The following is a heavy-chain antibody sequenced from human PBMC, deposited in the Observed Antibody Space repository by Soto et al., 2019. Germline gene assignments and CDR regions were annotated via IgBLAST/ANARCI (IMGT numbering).Heavy chain of an antibody. CDR3: ARGISGWPPRVDY. D-gene: IGHD6-19*01. Sequence: QVQLQESGPGLVKPSETLSLNCTVSGGPISSYYWSWIQQSPGKGLEGFGYIYYSGSPNNNPSLKSRVTLSVDTSKNQFSRELSSVTAADTAVYYCARGISGWPPRVDYWGQGTLVTVSS. CDR1: GGPISSYY. V-gene: IGHV4-59*01. J-gene: IGHJ4*02. CDR2: IYYSGSP.